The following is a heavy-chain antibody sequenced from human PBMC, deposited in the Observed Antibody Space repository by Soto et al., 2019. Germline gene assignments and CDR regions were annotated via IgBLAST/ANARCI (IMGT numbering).Heavy chain of an antibody. Sequence: QVQLVQSGAEMKKPGSSVKVSCQSSGGTFNTYAMNWVRQAPGQGPEWMGDISPMFGAANYAAKCQGRVTITSDESTRTSYMQSSSLTSEDTALYFCAREVQVHTPAFVYRGQETLVTVSS. D-gene: IGHD3-10*01. V-gene: IGHV1-69*19. CDR1: GGTFNTYA. J-gene: IGHJ4*02. CDR3: AREVQVHTPAFVY. CDR2: ISPMFGAA.